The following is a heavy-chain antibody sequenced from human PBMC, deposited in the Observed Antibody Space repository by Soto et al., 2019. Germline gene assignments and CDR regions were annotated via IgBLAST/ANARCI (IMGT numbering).Heavy chain of an antibody. CDR1: GDSFTRYD. V-gene: IGHV1-8*01. Sequence: ASRGGSCRTCGDSFTRYDMNCVRQATGQGLEWMGWMNPNSGNTGYAQKFQGRVTMTRNTSISTAYMELSSLRSEDTAVYYCASGTTDYYYGMDVWGQATTVTVSS. D-gene: IGHD4-4*01. J-gene: IGHJ6*02. CDR2: MNPNSGNT. CDR3: ASGTTDYYYGMDV.